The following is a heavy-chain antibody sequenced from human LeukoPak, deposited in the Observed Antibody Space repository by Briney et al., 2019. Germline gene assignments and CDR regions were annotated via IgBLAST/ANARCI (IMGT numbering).Heavy chain of an antibody. CDR3: ARLGGNWNSPGRDY. Sequence: SGTLSLTCSVSGGSINGYSWTWIRQPPGMRLEWVGHISYTGTTNYNPSLTTRVAISVDTSKNQFSLKLTSVTAADTAMYFCARLGGNWNSPGRDYWGQGTLVTVSS. CDR1: GGSINGYS. D-gene: IGHD3-10*01. CDR2: ISYTGTT. V-gene: IGHV4-59*08. J-gene: IGHJ4*02.